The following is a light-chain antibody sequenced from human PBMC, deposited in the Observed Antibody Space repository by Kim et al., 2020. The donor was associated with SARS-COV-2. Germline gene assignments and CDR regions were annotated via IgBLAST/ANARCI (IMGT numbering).Light chain of an antibody. CDR3: QQSSGYPIS. CDR1: QDISSY. CDR2: ASS. J-gene: IGKJ5*01. Sequence: ASGGDRVTITCRASQDISSYLAWYQQKPGKAPKLLIYASSTLQSGVPSRFSGSGSGTDFTLTISSLQAEDFATYYCQQSSGYPISFGQGTRLEIK. V-gene: IGKV1-9*01.